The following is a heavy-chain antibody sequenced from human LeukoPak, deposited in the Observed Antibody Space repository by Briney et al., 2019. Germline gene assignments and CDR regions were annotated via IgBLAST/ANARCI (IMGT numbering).Heavy chain of an antibody. J-gene: IGHJ4*02. Sequence: ASVKVSCKASGGTFSSYAISWVRQAPGQGLEWMGGIIPIFGTANYAQKFQGRVTITADESTSTAYMELSSLRSEDTAVYYCAQRRDDSSDYLSGSLDYWGQGTLVTVSS. D-gene: IGHD3-22*01. CDR3: AQRRDDSSDYLSGSLDY. CDR1: GGTFSSYA. V-gene: IGHV1-69*13. CDR2: IIPIFGTA.